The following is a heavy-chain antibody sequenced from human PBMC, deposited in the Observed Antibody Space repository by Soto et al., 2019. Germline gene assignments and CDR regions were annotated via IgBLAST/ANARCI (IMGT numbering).Heavy chain of an antibody. J-gene: IGHJ6*02. CDR3: ARVGNTMAALGGWFGMDV. D-gene: IGHD3-16*01. Sequence: ASVKVSCKTSGYSFTGYYIHWVRQAPGQGLEWMGWINPNYGGTKFAQKFQGRVTMTRDTPISTAYMELIRLTSDDTAVYYCARVGNTMAALGGWFGMDVWGQGATVTVSS. CDR1: GYSFTGYY. V-gene: IGHV1-2*02. CDR2: INPNYGGT.